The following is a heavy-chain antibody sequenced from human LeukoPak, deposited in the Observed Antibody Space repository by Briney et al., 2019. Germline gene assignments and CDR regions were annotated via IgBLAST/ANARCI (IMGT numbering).Heavy chain of an antibody. Sequence: PGGSLRLSCAVSGVTFSSYSMSWVRQAPGKGLEWVSAITDSGGGTYYADSAKGRFTISRDNSKNTLYLQMKSLRVEDTAVYYCAKDSPVLTYWGQGTLVTVSS. CDR2: ITDSGGGT. J-gene: IGHJ4*02. CDR3: AKDSPVLTY. CDR1: GVTFSSYS. V-gene: IGHV3-23*01.